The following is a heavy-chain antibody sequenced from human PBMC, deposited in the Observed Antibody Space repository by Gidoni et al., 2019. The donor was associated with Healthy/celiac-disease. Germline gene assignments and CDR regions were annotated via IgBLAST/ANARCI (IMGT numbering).Heavy chain of an antibody. CDR1: GFNFSSYE. V-gene: IGHV3-48*03. Sequence: EVQLVESGGGLVQPGGSLRLSGAASGFNFSSYELNWVRQAPGKGLEWVSYISSSGSTIYYADSVKGRFTISRDNAKNSLYLQMNSLRAEDTAVYYCARDGSGSYMENAFDIWGQGTMVTVSS. CDR2: ISSSGSTI. D-gene: IGHD1-26*01. J-gene: IGHJ3*02. CDR3: ARDGSGSYMENAFDI.